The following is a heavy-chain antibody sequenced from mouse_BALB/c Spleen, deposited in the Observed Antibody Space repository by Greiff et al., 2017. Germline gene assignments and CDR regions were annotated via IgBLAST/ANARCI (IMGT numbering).Heavy chain of an antibody. CDR1: GYTFTSYT. V-gene: IGHV1-4*02. Sequence: VQLQQSAAELARPGASVKMSCKASGYTFTSYTMHWVKQRPGQGLEWIGYINPSSGYTEYNQKFKDKTTLTADKSSSTAYMQLSSLTSEDSAVYYCARSDDYDEYYLDYWGQGTTLTVSS. D-gene: IGHD2-4*01. CDR2: INPSSGYT. J-gene: IGHJ2*01. CDR3: ARSDDYDEYYLDY.